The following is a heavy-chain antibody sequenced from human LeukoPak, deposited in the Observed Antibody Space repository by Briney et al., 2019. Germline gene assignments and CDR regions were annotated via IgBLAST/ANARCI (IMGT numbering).Heavy chain of an antibody. D-gene: IGHD3-10*01. CDR3: AKDRELLWFGELLRDYYYYGMDV. J-gene: IGHJ6*02. CDR2: ISYDGSNK. V-gene: IGHV3-30*18. CDR1: GFTFSSYG. Sequence: GRCLRLSCAASGFTFSSYGMHWVRQAPGKGLEWVAVISYDGSNKYYADSVKGRFTISRDNSKNTLYLQMNSLRAEDTAVYYCAKDRELLWFGELLRDYYYYGMDVWGQGTTVTVSS.